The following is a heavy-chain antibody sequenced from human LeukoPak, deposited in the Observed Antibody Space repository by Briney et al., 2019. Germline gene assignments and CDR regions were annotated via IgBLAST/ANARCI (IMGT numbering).Heavy chain of an antibody. Sequence: GGSLRLSCAASGFTFSSYAMHWVRQAPGKGLEWVAVISYDGSNKYYADSVKGRFTISRDNSKNTLYLQMNSLRAEDTAVYYCAKDCLDSSSGPDYWGQGTLVTVSS. D-gene: IGHD6-13*01. CDR2: ISYDGSNK. J-gene: IGHJ4*02. CDR3: AKDCLDSSSGPDY. V-gene: IGHV3-30*04. CDR1: GFTFSSYA.